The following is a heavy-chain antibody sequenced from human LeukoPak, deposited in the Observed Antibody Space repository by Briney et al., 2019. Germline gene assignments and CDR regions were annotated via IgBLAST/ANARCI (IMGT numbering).Heavy chain of an antibody. Sequence: GRSLRLSCAASGFTFSSYAMHWVRQAPGKGLEWVAVISYDGSNKYYADSVKGRFTISRDNSKNTLYLQMNSLRAGDTAVYYCATVVVTGPDYWGQGTLVTVSS. CDR2: ISYDGSNK. V-gene: IGHV3-30-3*01. CDR1: GFTFSSYA. J-gene: IGHJ4*02. CDR3: ATVVVTGPDY. D-gene: IGHD2-21*02.